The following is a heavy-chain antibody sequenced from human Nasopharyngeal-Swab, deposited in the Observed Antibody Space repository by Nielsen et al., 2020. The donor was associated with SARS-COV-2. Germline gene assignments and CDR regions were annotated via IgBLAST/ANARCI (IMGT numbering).Heavy chain of an antibody. D-gene: IGHD3-22*01. V-gene: IGHV3-30*03. CDR1: GFTFSSFG. Sequence: GESLKISCAASGFTFSSFGMHWVRQAPGKGLEWVAFIAHDASNEYYGDSVKGRFSISRDSSKNTLYLQMDSLRAEDTAVYYCARDPPDDSSGHFSFDYWGQGTLVTVST. J-gene: IGHJ4*02. CDR3: ARDPPDDSSGHFSFDY. CDR2: IAHDASNE.